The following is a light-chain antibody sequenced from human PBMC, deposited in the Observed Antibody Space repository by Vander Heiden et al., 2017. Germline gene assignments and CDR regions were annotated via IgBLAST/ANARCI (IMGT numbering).Light chain of an antibody. CDR3: QQRSNWPPT. V-gene: IGKV3-11*01. CDR1: QSVSSY. CDR2: DAS. J-gene: IGKJ4*01. Sequence: EIVLTQAPPTLSLSPGERPTLSCRASQSVSSYLAWYHQKAGQAPRLLIYDASNRATGIPARFSGSGSGTDFTLTISSLEPEDFAVYYCQQRSNWPPTFGGGTKVEIK.